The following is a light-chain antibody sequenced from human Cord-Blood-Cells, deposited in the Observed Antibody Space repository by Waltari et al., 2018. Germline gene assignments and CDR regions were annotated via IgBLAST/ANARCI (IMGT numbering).Light chain of an antibody. CDR3: CSYAGSSTYG. Sequence: QSALTQPASVSGSPGQSITISCTGTSRDVGSYNLVSWYQQHPGKAPKLMIYEGSKRPSGVSKRVAGSKAGNTASLTISGLQAEDEADYYCCSYAGSSTYGFGTGTKVTVL. J-gene: IGLJ1*01. CDR1: SRDVGSYNL. CDR2: EGS. V-gene: IGLV2-23*01.